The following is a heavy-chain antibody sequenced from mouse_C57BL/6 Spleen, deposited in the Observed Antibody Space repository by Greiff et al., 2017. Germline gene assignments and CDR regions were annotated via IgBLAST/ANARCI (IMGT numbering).Heavy chain of an antibody. D-gene: IGHD2-4*01. CDR1: GFSLTSYA. J-gene: IGHJ3*01. CDR3: ARNDCDAPWFAY. V-gene: IGHV2-9-1*01. CDR2: IWPGGGT. Sequence: QVQLKESGPGLVAPSQSLSITCTVSGFSLTSYAISWVRQPPGKGLEWLGVIWPGGGTNYNSPLKSSLSISKDNSKSQIFLKMNSLQTDDTTRDDCARNDCDAPWFAYWGQGTLVTVSA.